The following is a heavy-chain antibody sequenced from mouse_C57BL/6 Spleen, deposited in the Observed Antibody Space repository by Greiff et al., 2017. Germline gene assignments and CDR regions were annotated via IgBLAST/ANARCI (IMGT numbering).Heavy chain of an antibody. V-gene: IGHV1-78*01. CDR2: IYPRDGST. J-gene: IGHJ4*01. Sequence: VQLQQSDAELVKPGASVKISCKASGYTFTDHTIHWMKQRPEQGLEWIGYIYPRDGSTKYNEKFKGKATLTADKSSSTAYMQLNSLTSEDSAVYCCGRDYYGSTHYYALDDWGQGTSVTVSS. D-gene: IGHD1-1*01. CDR1: GYTFTDHT. CDR3: GRDYYGSTHYYALDD.